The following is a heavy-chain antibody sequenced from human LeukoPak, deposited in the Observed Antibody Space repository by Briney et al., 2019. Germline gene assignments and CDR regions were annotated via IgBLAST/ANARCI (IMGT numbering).Heavy chain of an antibody. CDR2: ISYSGST. Sequence: SETLSLTCAVSGGSINNYYWSWIRQPPGKGLEWIGYISYSGSTNYNPSLKSRVTISVDTSKNQFSLKLTSLTAADTAVYYCARDSSYSSGWYFDYWGQGTLVTVSS. CDR1: GGSINNYY. V-gene: IGHV4-59*01. D-gene: IGHD6-19*01. J-gene: IGHJ4*02. CDR3: ARDSSYSSGWYFDY.